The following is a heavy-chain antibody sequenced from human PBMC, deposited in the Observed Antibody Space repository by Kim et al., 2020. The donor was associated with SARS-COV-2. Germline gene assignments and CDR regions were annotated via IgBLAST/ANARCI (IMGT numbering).Heavy chain of an antibody. CDR2: ISYDGSNK. Sequence: GGSLRLSCAASGFTFSSYGMHWVRQAPGKGLEWVAVISYDGSNKYYADSVKGRFTISRDNSKNTLYLQMNSLRAEDTAVYYCAKADYDFWSGYYSSVDVWGQGTTVTVSS. D-gene: IGHD3-3*01. CDR3: AKADYDFWSGYYSSVDV. J-gene: IGHJ6*02. CDR1: GFTFSSYG. V-gene: IGHV3-30*18.